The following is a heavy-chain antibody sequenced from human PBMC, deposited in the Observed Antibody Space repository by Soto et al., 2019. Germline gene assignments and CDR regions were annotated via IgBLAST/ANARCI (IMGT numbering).Heavy chain of an antibody. J-gene: IGHJ4*02. CDR2: IKEDGSGK. V-gene: IGHV3-7*05. D-gene: IGHD6-6*01. CDR1: GFTFRTYW. CDR3: ARVGDGYSSSSTDY. Sequence: EVQLVESGGGLVQPGGSLRLSCTASGFTFRTYWMSWVRQAPGKGLDWVANIKEDGSGKYYVDSVKGRFTISRDNAKNSLYLQMNSLRAEDTAVYYCARVGDGYSSSSTDYWGQGTLVTVSS.